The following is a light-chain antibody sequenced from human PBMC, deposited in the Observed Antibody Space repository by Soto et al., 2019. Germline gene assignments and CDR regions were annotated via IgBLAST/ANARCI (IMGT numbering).Light chain of an antibody. V-gene: IGKV1-5*03. CDR2: EAS. CDR3: QQYNGFWT. Sequence: GDRVTITCRASQSISGSLAWYQQKPGKAPKLLIYEASNLKSGVPSRFSGSGSETEYTLTISSLQPDDFASYYCQQYNGFWTFGQGTKVEIK. CDR1: QSISGS. J-gene: IGKJ1*01.